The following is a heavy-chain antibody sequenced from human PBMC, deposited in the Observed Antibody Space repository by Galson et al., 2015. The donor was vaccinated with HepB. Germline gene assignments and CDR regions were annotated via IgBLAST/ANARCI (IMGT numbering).Heavy chain of an antibody. CDR3: AKDFYPLGCSGGSCYSNAFDI. Sequence: SLRLSCAASGFTFSSYAMSWVRQAPGKGLEWVSAISGSGGSTYYADSVKGQFTISRDNSKNTLYLQMNSLRAEDTAVYYCAKDFYPLGCSGGSCYSNAFDIWGQGTMVTVSS. D-gene: IGHD2-15*01. CDR1: GFTFSSYA. V-gene: IGHV3-23*01. J-gene: IGHJ3*02. CDR2: ISGSGGST.